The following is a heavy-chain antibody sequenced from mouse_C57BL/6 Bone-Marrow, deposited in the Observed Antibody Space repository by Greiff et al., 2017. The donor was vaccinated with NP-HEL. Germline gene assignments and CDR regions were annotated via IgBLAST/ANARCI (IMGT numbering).Heavy chain of an antibody. V-gene: IGHV1-59*01. Sequence: QVQLQQPGAELVRPGTSVKLSCKASGYTFTSYWMHWVKQRPGQGLEWIGVIDPSDSYTNYNQKFKGKATLTVDTSSSTAYMQLSSLTSEDSAVYYWARLDWPPHYFDYWGQGTTLTVSS. D-gene: IGHD4-1*01. J-gene: IGHJ2*01. CDR3: ARLDWPPHYFDY. CDR1: GYTFTSYW. CDR2: IDPSDSYT.